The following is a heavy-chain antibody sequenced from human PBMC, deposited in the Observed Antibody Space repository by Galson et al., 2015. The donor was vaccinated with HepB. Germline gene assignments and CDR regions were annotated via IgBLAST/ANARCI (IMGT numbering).Heavy chain of an antibody. J-gene: IGHJ4*02. V-gene: IGHV4-4*02. D-gene: IGHD3-3*01. Sequence: TLSLTCAVSGGSISSSNWWSWVRQPPGKGLEWIGEIYHSGSTNYNPSLRSRVTISVDKSKNQFSLKLSSVTAADTAVYYCARDLGGRNYDFWSGYYTGGYFDYWGQGTLVTVSS. CDR3: ARDLGGRNYDFWSGYYTGGYFDY. CDR2: IYHSGST. CDR1: GGSISSSNW.